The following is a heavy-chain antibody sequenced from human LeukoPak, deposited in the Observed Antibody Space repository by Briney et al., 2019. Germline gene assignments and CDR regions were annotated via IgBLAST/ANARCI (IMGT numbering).Heavy chain of an antibody. J-gene: IGHJ4*02. Sequence: PGGSLRLSCAASGFTFSDYYMSWIRQAPGKGLEWVSYISSSGSTIYYADSVKGRFTISRDNAKDSLYLQMNSLRAEDTAVYYCARDLRIAVAGTPPLYWGQGTLVTVSS. D-gene: IGHD6-19*01. CDR1: GFTFSDYY. CDR2: ISSSGSTI. V-gene: IGHV3-11*01. CDR3: ARDLRIAVAGTPPLY.